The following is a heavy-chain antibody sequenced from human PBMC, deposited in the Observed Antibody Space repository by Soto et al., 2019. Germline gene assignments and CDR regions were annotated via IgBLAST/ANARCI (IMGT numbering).Heavy chain of an antibody. CDR3: ATMGHCSNGVCSYYYYGMDV. CDR2: IKSKIDGGTS. J-gene: IGHJ6*02. Sequence: EVQLVESGGGLVKPGGSLRLSCGASGFTFSHAWMNWVRQAPGKGLEWVGRIKSKIDGGTSDYAAPVKGRFSISRDDSKDTLFLQMNRRKTEDTAVYFCATMGHCSNGVCSYYYYGMDVWGLGTTVTVSS. D-gene: IGHD2-8*01. V-gene: IGHV3-15*07. CDR1: GFTFSHAW.